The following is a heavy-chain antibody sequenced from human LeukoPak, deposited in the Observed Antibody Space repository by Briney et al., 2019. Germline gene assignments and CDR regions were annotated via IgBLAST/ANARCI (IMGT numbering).Heavy chain of an antibody. J-gene: IGHJ5*02. V-gene: IGHV4-34*01. Sequence: PSETLSLTCAVYGGFFSGYYWSWIRQPPGKWLEWIGEINHSGSTNYNPSLKSRVTISVDTSKNQFSLKLSSVTAADTAVYYSASLIPGSSWPRTPRYNWFDPWGQGTLVTVSS. CDR1: GGFFSGYY. CDR3: ASLIPGSSWPRTPRYNWFDP. D-gene: IGHD6-13*01. CDR2: INHSGST.